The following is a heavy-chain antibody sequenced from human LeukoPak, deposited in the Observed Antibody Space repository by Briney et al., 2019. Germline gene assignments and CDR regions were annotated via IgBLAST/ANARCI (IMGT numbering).Heavy chain of an antibody. Sequence: SETLSLTCAVYGGSFSGYYWSWIRQPPGKGLEWIGEINHSGSTNYNPSLKSRVTISVDTSKNQFSLKLSSVTAADTAVYYCARHLAPMGYYYYMDVWGKGTTVTISS. CDR3: ARHLAPMGYYYYMDV. V-gene: IGHV4-34*01. J-gene: IGHJ6*03. D-gene: IGHD3-16*01. CDR1: GGSFSGYY. CDR2: INHSGST.